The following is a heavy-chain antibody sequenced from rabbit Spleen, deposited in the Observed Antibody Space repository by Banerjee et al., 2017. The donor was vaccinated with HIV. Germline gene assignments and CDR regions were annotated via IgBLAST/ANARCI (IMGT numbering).Heavy chain of an antibody. CDR1: GVSFSSSSY. CDR3: ARDTSSSFSSYGMDL. V-gene: IGHV1S45*01. D-gene: IGHD1-1*01. CDR2: IDSGSSGFT. J-gene: IGHJ6*01. Sequence: QEQLEESGGDLVKPGASLTVTCTASGVSFSSSSYMCWVRQAPGKGLEWVACIDSGSSGFTYFATWAKGRFTCSKTSSTTVTLQMTRLTAADTATYFCARDTSSSFSSYGMDLWGPGTLVTVS.